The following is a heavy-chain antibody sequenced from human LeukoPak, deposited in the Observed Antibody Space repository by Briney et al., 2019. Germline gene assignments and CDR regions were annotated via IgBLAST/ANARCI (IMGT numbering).Heavy chain of an antibody. D-gene: IGHD3-22*01. V-gene: IGHV4-34*01. CDR3: ARVLGYDSSGYYLNY. J-gene: IGHJ4*02. Sequence: TSETLSLTCTVSGGSISGYYWSWIRQPPGKGLEWIGEINHSGSTNYNPSLKSRVTISVDTSKNQLSLKLSSVTAADTAVYYCARVLGYDSSGYYLNYWGQRTLVTVSS. CDR1: GGSISGYY. CDR2: INHSGST.